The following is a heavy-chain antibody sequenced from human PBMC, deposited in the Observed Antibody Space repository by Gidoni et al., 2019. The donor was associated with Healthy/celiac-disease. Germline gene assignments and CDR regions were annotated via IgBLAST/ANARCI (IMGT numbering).Heavy chain of an antibody. V-gene: IGHV5-51*01. CDR1: GYSFTSYW. D-gene: IGHD1-26*01. CDR2: IYPGDSDT. Sequence: EVQLVQSGAEVKKHGESLKISCKGSGYSFTSYWIGWVRQMPGKGLEWMGIIYPGDSDTRYSPSFQGQVTISADKSISTAYLQWSSLKASDTAMYYCARRAYSGSYRYYYMDVWGKGTTVTVSS. J-gene: IGHJ6*03. CDR3: ARRAYSGSYRYYYMDV.